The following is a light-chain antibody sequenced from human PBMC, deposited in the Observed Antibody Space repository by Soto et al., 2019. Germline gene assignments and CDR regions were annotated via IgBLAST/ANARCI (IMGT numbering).Light chain of an antibody. CDR2: AAS. V-gene: IGKV1-39*01. CDR3: QQSYSSPRT. CDR1: QSTSSF. Sequence: DIQMPQSPSSLSASVGDKVTIACRSSQSTSSFLSWYQQKPGKAPKLLIYAASGLHSGVPSRFSGSGSGTDVTLTISSLEPEDFATYYCQQSYSSPRTFGQGTKLEIK. J-gene: IGKJ2*01.